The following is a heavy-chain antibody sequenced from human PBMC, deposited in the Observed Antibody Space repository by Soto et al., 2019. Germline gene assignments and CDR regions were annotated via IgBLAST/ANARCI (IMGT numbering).Heavy chain of an antibody. V-gene: IGHV1-2*02. Sequence: QVQLVQSGAELKEPGDSVRVSCEASGYTFTAYYIHWVRQAPGQGLEWMGWINPTFGDTSYAQDFQGRVSMTRDTSTSTVYMELSRLTSDDTAIYYRARNMDYYYGPGSGNGHGFWGQGTTVTVFS. CDR2: INPTFGDT. J-gene: IGHJ6*02. CDR3: ARNMDYYYGPGSGNGHGF. D-gene: IGHD3-10*01. CDR1: GYTFTAYY.